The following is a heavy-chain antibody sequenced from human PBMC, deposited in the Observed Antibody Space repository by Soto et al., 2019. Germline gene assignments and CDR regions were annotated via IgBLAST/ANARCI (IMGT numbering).Heavy chain of an antibody. D-gene: IGHD6-13*01. V-gene: IGHV4-39*02. CDR1: GGSISSSSYY. CDR2: IYYSGST. Sequence: SETLSLTCTVSGGSISSSSYYWGWIRQPPGKGLEWIGSIYYSGSTYYNPSLKSRVTISVDTSKNQFSLKLSSVTAADTAVYYCAREEAAGGFSYYYYYGMDVWGQVTTVTVSS. J-gene: IGHJ6*02. CDR3: AREEAAGGFSYYYYYGMDV.